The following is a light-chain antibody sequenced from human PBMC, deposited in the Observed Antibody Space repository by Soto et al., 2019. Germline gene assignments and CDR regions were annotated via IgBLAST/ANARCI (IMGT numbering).Light chain of an antibody. J-gene: IGKJ4*01. CDR1: QSISTY. Sequence: DIGLPQSPAHLSLSPGERATLSCRAGQSISTYLAWYQQKSGQAPRLLIYDASNRATGTPARFSGSGSGTYFTLTISSLAPEDSAVYFCQQRYVWLTVGGGTKVDIK. V-gene: IGKV3-11*01. CDR3: QQRYVWLT. CDR2: DAS.